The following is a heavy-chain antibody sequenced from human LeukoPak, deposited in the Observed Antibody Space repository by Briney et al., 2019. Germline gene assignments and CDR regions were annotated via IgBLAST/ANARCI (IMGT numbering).Heavy chain of an antibody. J-gene: IGHJ4*02. CDR1: GFTFSSYE. D-gene: IGHD3-22*01. V-gene: IGHV3-48*03. Sequence: GGSLRLSCAASGFTFSSYEMNWVRQAPGKGLEWVSYISSSGSTIYYADSVKGRFTISRDNAKNSLYLQMNSLRAEDTAMYYCARNYYDSSGYRDYFDYWGQGTLVTVSS. CDR2: ISSSGSTI. CDR3: ARNYYDSSGYRDYFDY.